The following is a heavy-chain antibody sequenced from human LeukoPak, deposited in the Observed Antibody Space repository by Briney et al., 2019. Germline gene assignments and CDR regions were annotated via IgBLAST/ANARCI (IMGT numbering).Heavy chain of an antibody. V-gene: IGHV3-74*01. CDR3: ARDICSGGSCYYDY. CDR1: GFTFSSYW. D-gene: IGHD2-15*01. CDR2: INSDWGST. J-gene: IGHJ4*02. Sequence: GGSLRLSCAASGFTFSSYWMHWVRQAPGKGLVWVSRINSDWGSTSYADSVKGRFTISRDNAKNTLYLQMNSLRAEDTAVYYCARDICSGGSCYYDYWGQGTLVTVSS.